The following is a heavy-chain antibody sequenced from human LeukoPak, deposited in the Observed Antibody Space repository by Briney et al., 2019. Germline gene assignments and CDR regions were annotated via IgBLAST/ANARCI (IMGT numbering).Heavy chain of an antibody. Sequence: SETLSLTCAVYGGSFSGYYWSWIRQPPGKGLEWIGEINHSGSTNYNPSLKSRVTISLDTSKNQFSLKLSSVTAADTAVYYCARGWNVVVPAAGAYYYGMDVWGKGTTVTVSS. D-gene: IGHD2-2*01. CDR2: INHSGST. V-gene: IGHV4-34*01. CDR3: ARGWNVVVPAAGAYYYGMDV. CDR1: GGSFSGYY. J-gene: IGHJ6*04.